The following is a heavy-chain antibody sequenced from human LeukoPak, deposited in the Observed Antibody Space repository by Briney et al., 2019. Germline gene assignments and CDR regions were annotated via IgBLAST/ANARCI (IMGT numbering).Heavy chain of an antibody. J-gene: IGHJ6*02. CDR1: GFTFSSCA. CDR3: ARGTGSPYYYYGMDV. V-gene: IGHV3-30-3*01. D-gene: IGHD1-1*01. Sequence: GGSLRLSCAASGFTFSSCAMHWVRQAPGKGLEGVAVISYDGSNKYFADSVKGRFTISRDNSKNTLYLQMNSLRAEDTAVYYCARGTGSPYYYYGMDVWGQGTTVTVSS. CDR2: ISYDGSNK.